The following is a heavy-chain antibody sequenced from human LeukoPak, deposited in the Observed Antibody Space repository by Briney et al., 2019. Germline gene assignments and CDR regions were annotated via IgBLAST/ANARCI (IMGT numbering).Heavy chain of an antibody. Sequence: ASVKVSCKASGGTFSSYAISWVRQAPGQGLEWRGGIIPIFGTANYAQKFQGRVTITADESTSTAYMELSSLRSEDTAVYYCARDLNGGTYFDYWGQGTLVTVSS. J-gene: IGHJ4*02. CDR2: IIPIFGTA. V-gene: IGHV1-69*13. CDR3: ARDLNGGTYFDY. CDR1: GGTFSSYA. D-gene: IGHD2-15*01.